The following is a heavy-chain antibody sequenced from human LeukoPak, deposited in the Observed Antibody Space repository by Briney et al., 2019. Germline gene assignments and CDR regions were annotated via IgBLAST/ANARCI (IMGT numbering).Heavy chain of an antibody. V-gene: IGHV4-59*01. D-gene: IGHD6-13*01. CDR3: ASGPYPAAGTDHQFDY. J-gene: IGHJ4*02. Sequence: PSETLSLTCTVSGASISSYYWSWVRQPPGKGLEWIGYIFYSESTLYNPSLQSRVTISVDTSKNQFSLKLTSVTAADTAVYYCASGPYPAAGTDHQFDYWGQGTLVTVCS. CDR1: GASISSYY. CDR2: IFYSEST.